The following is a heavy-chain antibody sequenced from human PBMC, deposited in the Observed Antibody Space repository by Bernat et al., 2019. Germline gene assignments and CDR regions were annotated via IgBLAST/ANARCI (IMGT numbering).Heavy chain of an antibody. Sequence: QVQLVQSGAEVKKPGSSVKVSCKASGGTFSSYAISWVRQAPGQGLEWMGGIIPIFGTANYAQKFQGRVTITADESTSTAYMELSSLRSEDTAVYYCAIPHGSGSYFTYYYYGMDVWGQGTTVTVSS. CDR3: AIPHGSGSYFTYYYYGMDV. CDR1: GGTFSSYA. D-gene: IGHD3-10*01. J-gene: IGHJ6*02. V-gene: IGHV1-69*01. CDR2: IIPIFGTA.